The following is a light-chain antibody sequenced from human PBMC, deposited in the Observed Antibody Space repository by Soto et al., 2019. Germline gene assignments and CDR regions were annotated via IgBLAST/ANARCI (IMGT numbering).Light chain of an antibody. CDR2: GAF. J-gene: IGKJ5*01. Sequence: EIVLTQSPATLSLSPGERATLSCRASPSVTNYLAWYQQKPGQPPRLLIYGAFNRAAGIPARFSGSGSGTDFTLTISSLEPEDSAVYYCQQRNIWPPVTFGQGTRLESK. CDR3: QQRNIWPPVT. CDR1: PSVTNY. V-gene: IGKV3-11*01.